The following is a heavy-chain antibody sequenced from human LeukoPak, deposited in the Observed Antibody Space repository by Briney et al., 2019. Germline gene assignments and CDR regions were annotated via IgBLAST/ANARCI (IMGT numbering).Heavy chain of an antibody. J-gene: IGHJ4*02. CDR3: ARVPQIGYCSGGSCYGLEYYFDY. V-gene: IGHV1-69*01. CDR2: IIPIFGTA. D-gene: IGHD2-15*01. Sequence: SVKVSCKASGGTFSSYAISWVRQAPGQGLEWMGGIIPIFGTANYAQKFQGRVTITADESTSTAYMELSSLRSEDTAVYYCARVPQIGYCSGGSCYGLEYYFDYWGRGTLVTVSS. CDR1: GGTFSSYA.